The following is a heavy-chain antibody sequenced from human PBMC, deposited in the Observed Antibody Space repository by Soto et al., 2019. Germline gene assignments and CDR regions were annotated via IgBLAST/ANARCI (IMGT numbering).Heavy chain of an antibody. CDR2: LYSDRDT. Sequence: SETLSLTCSVSGGSISSNSYSWGWIRQPPGKGLEWIATLYSDRDTYYNPSLKSRVTISADTSQNQFSLDLTSVTATDTAVYFCARHPGYCSGGSCNGQYTFDVRAQRTTVTGSS. J-gene: IGHJ6*02. CDR1: GGSISSNSYS. CDR3: ARHPGYCSGGSCNGQYTFDV. D-gene: IGHD2-15*01. V-gene: IGHV4-39*01.